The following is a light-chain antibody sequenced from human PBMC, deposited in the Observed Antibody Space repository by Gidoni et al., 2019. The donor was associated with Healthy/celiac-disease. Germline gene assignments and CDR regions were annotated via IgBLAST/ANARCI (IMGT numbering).Light chain of an antibody. CDR2: GKN. CDR3: NSRDSRGNHLV. CDR1: SLRSYY. J-gene: IGLJ2*01. Sequence: SSELTQDPAVSVALGQTVRITCQGDSLRSYYASWYKQKPGQAPVLVIYGKNNRPSGIPDRFSGSSSGNTASLTITGAQAEDEADYYCNSRDSRGNHLVFGGGTKLTVL. V-gene: IGLV3-19*01.